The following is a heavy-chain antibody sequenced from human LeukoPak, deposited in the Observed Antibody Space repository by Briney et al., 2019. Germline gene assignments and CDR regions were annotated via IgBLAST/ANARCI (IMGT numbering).Heavy chain of an antibody. D-gene: IGHD3-16*01. Sequence: GRSLRLSCAASGFTFNTYRMNWVRQAPGKGLEWVSSISSSGTYIYYADSVKGRFTISRDNAQNSLYLQMNSLRAEDTAVYFCATEWGYAFDIWGQGTMVTVSS. CDR1: GFTFNTYR. J-gene: IGHJ3*02. CDR3: ATEWGYAFDI. V-gene: IGHV3-21*01. CDR2: ISSSGTYI.